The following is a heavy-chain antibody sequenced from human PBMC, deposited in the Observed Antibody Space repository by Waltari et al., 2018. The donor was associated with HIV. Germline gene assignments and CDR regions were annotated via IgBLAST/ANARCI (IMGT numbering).Heavy chain of an antibody. CDR2: INHSGST. CDR1: GGSFSGYY. D-gene: IGHD2-2*01. CDR3: ARGRGRVLPAARTYYYYYMDV. Sequence: QVQLQQWGAGLLKPSETLSLTCAVYGGSFSGYYWSWIRQPPEKGLEWIGEINHSGSTNYNPSLKSRVTISVDTSKNQFSLNLNSVTAADTAVYYCARGRGRVLPAARTYYYYYMDVWGKGTTVTVSS. J-gene: IGHJ6*03. V-gene: IGHV4-34*01.